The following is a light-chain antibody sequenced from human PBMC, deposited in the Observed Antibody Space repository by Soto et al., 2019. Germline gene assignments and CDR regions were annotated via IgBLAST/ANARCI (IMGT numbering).Light chain of an antibody. Sequence: EVVLPQSPATLSVSPGEGVTLSCRASQGIGDALAWSQHKPGQTPRLLIYDTSARATGVPARFSGSRSGPEFTLTISSLEPEDFAMYYCQQYGSSPPVTFGGGTKVDIK. CDR3: QQYGSSPPVT. V-gene: IGKV3-15*01. J-gene: IGKJ4*01. CDR2: DTS. CDR1: QGIGDA.